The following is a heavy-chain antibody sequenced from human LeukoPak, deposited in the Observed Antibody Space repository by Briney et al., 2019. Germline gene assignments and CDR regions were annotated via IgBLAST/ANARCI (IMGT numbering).Heavy chain of an antibody. CDR3: AKAGQQLALRGALDI. CDR1: GFTFSSYG. Sequence: GGSLRLSCAASGFTFSSYGMHWVRQAPGKGLEWVAVISYDGSNKYYADSVKGRFTISRDNSKNTLYLQMSSLRAEDTAVYYCAKAGQQLALRGALDIWGQGTMVTVSS. CDR2: ISYDGSNK. V-gene: IGHV3-30*18. J-gene: IGHJ3*02. D-gene: IGHD6-13*01.